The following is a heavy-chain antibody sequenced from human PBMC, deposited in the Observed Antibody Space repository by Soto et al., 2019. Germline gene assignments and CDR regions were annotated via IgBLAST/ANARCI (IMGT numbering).Heavy chain of an antibody. CDR3: AREKPLCSGGSCYSMGGGYFDY. J-gene: IGHJ4*02. D-gene: IGHD2-15*01. V-gene: IGHV3-33*01. CDR2: IWYDGSNK. Sequence: GGSLRLSCAASGFTFSSYGMHWVRQAPGKGLEWVAVIWYDGSNKYYADSVKGRFTISRDNSKNTLYLQMNSLRAEDTAVYYCAREKPLCSGGSCYSMGGGYFDYWGQGTLVTVSS. CDR1: GFTFSSYG.